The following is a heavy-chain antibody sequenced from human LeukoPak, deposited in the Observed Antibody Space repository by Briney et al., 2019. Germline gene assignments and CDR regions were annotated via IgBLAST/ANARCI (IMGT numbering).Heavy chain of an antibody. Sequence: SETLSLTCTVSDGSISSNSYYWGWIRQPPGKGLEWIGSIYYSGSTYYNPSLKSRVTISVDTSKNQFSLKLSSVTAADTAVYYCARGRGYQLSSNWFDPWGQGTLVTVSS. CDR1: DGSISSNSYY. CDR3: ARGRGYQLSSNWFDP. CDR2: IYYSGST. D-gene: IGHD2-2*01. J-gene: IGHJ5*02. V-gene: IGHV4-39*07.